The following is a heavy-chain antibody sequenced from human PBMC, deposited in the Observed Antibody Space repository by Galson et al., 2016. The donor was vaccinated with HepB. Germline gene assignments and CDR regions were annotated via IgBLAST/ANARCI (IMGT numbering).Heavy chain of an antibody. D-gene: IGHD6-19*01. J-gene: IGHJ1*01. CDR3: ATDASVASGWYVW. V-gene: IGHV1-69*13. CDR2: IVPDFGRP. Sequence: SVKVSCKASGGTFMNHAFSWVRQAPGQGLEWMGGIVPDFGRPNYAQKFQGRVTVTADESTRTVYMELSSLGSDDTAVYYCATDASVASGWYVWWGQGTVVTVSS. CDR1: GGTFMNHA.